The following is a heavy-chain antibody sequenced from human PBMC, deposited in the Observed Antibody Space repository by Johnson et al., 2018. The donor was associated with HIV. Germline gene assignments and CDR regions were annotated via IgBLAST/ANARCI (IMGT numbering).Heavy chain of an antibody. CDR1: GFTFSSYA. V-gene: IGHV3-30-3*01. J-gene: IGHJ3*02. CDR3: ARDEPYNLNAFDI. Sequence: QVQLVESGGGVVQPGRSLRLSCAASGFTFSSYAMHWVCQAPGKGLEWVAVISYDGSNKYYADSVKGRFTISRDNSKNTLYLQMNSLRAEETAVYYCARDEPYNLNAFDIWGQGTMVTVSS. D-gene: IGHD5-24*01. CDR2: ISYDGSNK.